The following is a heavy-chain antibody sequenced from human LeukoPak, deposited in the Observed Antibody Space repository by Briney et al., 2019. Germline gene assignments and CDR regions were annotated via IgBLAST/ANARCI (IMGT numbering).Heavy chain of an antibody. CDR3: ARLLLWFGELPYGMDV. V-gene: IGHV5-51*01. CDR1: GYSFTSYW. CDR2: IYPGDSDT. J-gene: IGHJ6*04. Sequence: PGESLRISCKGSGYSFTSYWIGWVRQMPGKGLEWMGNIYPGDSDTRYSPSFQGQVTISADKSISTAYLQWSSLKASDTAMYYCARLLLWFGELPYGMDVWGKGTTVTVSS. D-gene: IGHD3-10*01.